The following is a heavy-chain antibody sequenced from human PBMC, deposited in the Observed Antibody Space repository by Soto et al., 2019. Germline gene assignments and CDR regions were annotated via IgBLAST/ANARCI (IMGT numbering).Heavy chain of an antibody. CDR2: LSAYNGDT. V-gene: IGHV1-18*01. D-gene: IGHD1-26*01. Sequence: QVQLVQSGAEVKKPGASVRVSCKTSGYTFINYGITWVRQAPGQGLEWMGWLSAYNGDTSSSEKLQDRFTMTTDTSTNTVYMELRSLRSDDTAVHYCARWSAIVGGAEALDIWGQGTMVIVPS. CDR1: GYTFINYG. CDR3: ARWSAIVGGAEALDI. J-gene: IGHJ3*02.